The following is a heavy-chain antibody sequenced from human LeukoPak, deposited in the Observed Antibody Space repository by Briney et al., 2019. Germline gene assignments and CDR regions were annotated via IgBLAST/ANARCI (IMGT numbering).Heavy chain of an antibody. CDR2: ITSSSSYV. CDR3: ARRAGAYSHPYDY. V-gene: IGHV3-21*04. Sequence: GGSLRLSCEASGFTFSSYNMNWVRQAPGKRLEWVSSITSSSSYVFYADSVKGRFTISRDNAKNSLYLQMNSLRAEDTAVYYCARRAGAYSHPYDYWAREPWSPSP. CDR1: GFTFSSYN. J-gene: IGHJ4*02. D-gene: IGHD4/OR15-4a*01.